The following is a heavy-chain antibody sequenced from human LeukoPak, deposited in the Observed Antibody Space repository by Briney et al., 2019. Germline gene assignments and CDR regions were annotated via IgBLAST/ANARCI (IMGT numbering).Heavy chain of an antibody. CDR2: IWYDGSNK. J-gene: IGHJ4*02. CDR3: ARDLPTVNFDPTLYPGDY. CDR1: GFTFSSYG. Sequence: QPGRSLRLSYAASGFTFSSYGMHWVRQAPGKGLEWVAIIWYDGSNKYYADSVKGRFTISRGNSKNTLYLQMDSLRAEDTAVYYCARDLPTVNFDPTLYPGDYWGQGTLVTVSS. V-gene: IGHV3-33*01. D-gene: IGHD3-9*01.